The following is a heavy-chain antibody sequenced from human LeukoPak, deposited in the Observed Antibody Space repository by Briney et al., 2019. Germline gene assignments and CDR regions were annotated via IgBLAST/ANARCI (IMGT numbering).Heavy chain of an antibody. D-gene: IGHD6-19*01. CDR3: AKDPYSSGPYNWFDY. CDR1: GFTFSSYA. J-gene: IGHJ5*01. CDR2: ISGSGDST. Sequence: GGSLRLSCAASGFTFSSYAMHWVRQAPGKGLEWVSAISGSGDSTYYADSVKGLFTISRDNSKNTLYLQMNRLRAEDTAVYYCAKDPYSSGPYNWFDYWGQGTLVTVSS. V-gene: IGHV3-23*01.